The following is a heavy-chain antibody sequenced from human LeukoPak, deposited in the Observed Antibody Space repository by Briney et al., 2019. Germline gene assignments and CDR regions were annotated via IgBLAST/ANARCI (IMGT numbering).Heavy chain of an antibody. D-gene: IGHD6-19*01. CDR1: GGSFSGYY. CDR3: ARRRGKYSSGCAWGY. CDR2: INHSGST. Sequence: SETLSLTCSVYGGSFSGYYWSWIRQPPGKGLEWIGEINHSGSTNYNPSLKSRVTISVDTSKNQFSLKLSSVTAADTAVYYCARRRGKYSSGCAWGYWGQGTLVTVSS. V-gene: IGHV4-34*01. J-gene: IGHJ4*02.